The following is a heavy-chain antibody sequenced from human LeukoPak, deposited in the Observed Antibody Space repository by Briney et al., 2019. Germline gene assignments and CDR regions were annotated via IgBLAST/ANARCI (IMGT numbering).Heavy chain of an antibody. CDR3: AGNYGPYYFDY. D-gene: IGHD3-10*01. CDR1: GFTFRTAW. Sequence: GGSLRLSCAASGFTFRTAWMSWVRQAPGRGPEYMANIKEDGSEKYYADSVKGRFTISRDNSKNTLYLQMNSLRAEDTAVYYCAGNYGPYYFDYWGQGTLVTVSS. J-gene: IGHJ4*02. V-gene: IGHV3-7*02. CDR2: IKEDGSEK.